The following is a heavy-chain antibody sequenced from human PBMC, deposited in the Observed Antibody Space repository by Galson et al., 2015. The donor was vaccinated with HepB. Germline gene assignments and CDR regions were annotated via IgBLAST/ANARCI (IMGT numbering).Heavy chain of an antibody. CDR2: IWYDGSNK. D-gene: IGHD5-12*01. Sequence: SLRLSCAASGFTFSSYGMHWVRQAPGKGLEWVAVIWYDGSNKYYADSVKGRFTISRDNSKNTLYLQMNSLRAEDTAVYYCARGFEDVVATIGAFDIWGQGTMVTDSS. CDR3: ARGFEDVVATIGAFDI. J-gene: IGHJ3*02. V-gene: IGHV3-33*01. CDR1: GFTFSSYG.